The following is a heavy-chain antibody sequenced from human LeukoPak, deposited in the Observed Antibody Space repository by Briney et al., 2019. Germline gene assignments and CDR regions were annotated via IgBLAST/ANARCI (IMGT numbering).Heavy chain of an antibody. V-gene: IGHV3-23*01. Sequence: GGSLRLSCAASGFTFSSHAMSWVRQAPGKGPEWVSAISGSGGSTYYADSVKGRFTISRDNSKNTLYLQMNSLRAEDTAVYYCAKDLFDFGVVIGFDPWGQGTLVTVSS. CDR2: ISGSGGST. CDR3: AKDLFDFGVVIGFDP. CDR1: GFTFSSHA. J-gene: IGHJ5*02. D-gene: IGHD3-3*01.